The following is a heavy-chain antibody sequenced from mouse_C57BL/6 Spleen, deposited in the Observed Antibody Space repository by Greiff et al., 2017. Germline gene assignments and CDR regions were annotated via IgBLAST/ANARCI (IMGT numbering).Heavy chain of an antibody. V-gene: IGHV1-52*01. Sequence: VQLQQPGAELVRPGSSVKLSCKASGYTFTSYWMHWVKQRPIQGLEWIGNIDPSDSETHYNQKFKDKATLTVDKSSSTAYMQLSSLTSEDSAVYYGARGWDYAMDYWGQGTSVTVSS. CDR3: ARGWDYAMDY. J-gene: IGHJ4*01. CDR2: IDPSDSET. CDR1: GYTFTSYW. D-gene: IGHD1-1*02.